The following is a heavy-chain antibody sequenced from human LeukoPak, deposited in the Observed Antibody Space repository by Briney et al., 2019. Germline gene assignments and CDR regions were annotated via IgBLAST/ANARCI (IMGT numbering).Heavy chain of an antibody. CDR1: GFTHNSYN. J-gene: IGHJ4*02. CDR3: ARDAMRFGDLDY. Sequence: GGSLKLSCAASGFTHNSYNMNWVRQAPGKGLEWVSSISSGSSYIYYADSVKGRFTISRDNAKNSLYLQMNSLRAEDTGVYYCARDAMRFGDLDYRGQGTLVTVSS. V-gene: IGHV3-21*01. D-gene: IGHD3-10*01. CDR2: ISSGSSYI.